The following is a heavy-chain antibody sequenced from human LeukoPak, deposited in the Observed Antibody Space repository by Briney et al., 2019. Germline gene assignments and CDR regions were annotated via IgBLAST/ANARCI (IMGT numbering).Heavy chain of an antibody. J-gene: IGHJ4*02. D-gene: IGHD3-22*01. CDR1: GFTFSSYG. V-gene: IGHV3-30*18. CDR3: AKPESPYYYDSSGYSFRY. Sequence: PGGSLRLSCAASGFTFSSYGMHWVRQAPGKGLEWVAVISYDGSNKYYADSVKGRFTISRDNSKNTLYLQMNSLRAEDTAVYYCAKPESPYYYDSSGYSFRYWGQGTLVTVSS. CDR2: ISYDGSNK.